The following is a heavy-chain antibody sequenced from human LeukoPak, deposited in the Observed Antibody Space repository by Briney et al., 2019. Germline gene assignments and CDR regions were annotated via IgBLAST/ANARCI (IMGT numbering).Heavy chain of an antibody. D-gene: IGHD3-10*01. V-gene: IGHV3-7*03. CDR3: AKDLLLWFGDPAFDI. CDR2: IEHDGGGS. CDR1: GFTFSSYW. Sequence: GGSLRLSCEVSGFTFSSYWMSWVRQAPGKGLECVANIEHDGGGSYYVDSVKGRFTISRDNAKNSLYLQMNSLRAEDTAVYYCAKDLLLWFGDPAFDIWGQGTMVTVSS. J-gene: IGHJ3*02.